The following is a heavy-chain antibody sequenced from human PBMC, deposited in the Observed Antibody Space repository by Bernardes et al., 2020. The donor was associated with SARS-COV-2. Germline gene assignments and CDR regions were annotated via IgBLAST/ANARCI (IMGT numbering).Heavy chain of an antibody. CDR1: GGSIRNYY. V-gene: IGHV4-59*01. D-gene: IGHD6-13*01. Sequence: ETLSLTCTVSGGSIRNYYWSWIRQPPGTGLEWIGYIYSSGSTNYNPSLESRVTISVDTSKNQFSLRLRSVTTADTAVYYCARSDWVAAAVNWFDPWGQGTLVTVSS. CDR2: IYSSGST. J-gene: IGHJ5*02. CDR3: ARSDWVAAAVNWFDP.